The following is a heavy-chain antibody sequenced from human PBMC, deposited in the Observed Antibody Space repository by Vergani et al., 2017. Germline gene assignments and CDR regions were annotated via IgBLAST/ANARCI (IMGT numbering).Heavy chain of an antibody. D-gene: IGHD2/OR15-2a*01. CDR1: GGSISSGGYS. V-gene: IGHV4-30-2*01. J-gene: IGHJ4*02. CDR3: ARGPEYLPHFDY. CDR2: SYHSGST. Sequence: QLQLQESGSGLVKPSQTLSLTCAVSGGSISSGGYSWSWIRQPPGKGREWIGYSYHSGSTYYNPSLKSRVTIAVDRSKNQFSLKLSSVTAADTAVYYGARGPEYLPHFDYWGQGTLVTVSS.